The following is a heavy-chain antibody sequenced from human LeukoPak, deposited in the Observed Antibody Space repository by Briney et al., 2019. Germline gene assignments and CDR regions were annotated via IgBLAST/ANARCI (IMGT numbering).Heavy chain of an antibody. CDR2: IYPGDSDT. D-gene: IGHD1/OR15-1a*01. V-gene: IGHV5-51*01. CDR3: ATSESQTKFDY. CDR1: GYTFTTYW. Sequence: GESLKISCSGSGYTFTTYWIGWVRQMPGKGLEWMGSIYPGDSDTRYSPSFQGQVTISVDKSINTAYLQWNSLKASDTAIYYCATSESQTKFDYWGQGTLVTASS. J-gene: IGHJ4*02.